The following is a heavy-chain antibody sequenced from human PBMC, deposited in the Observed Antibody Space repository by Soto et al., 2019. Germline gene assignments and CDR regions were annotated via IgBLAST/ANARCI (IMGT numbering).Heavy chain of an antibody. V-gene: IGHV4-59*08. CDR1: GGSISSYY. J-gene: IGHJ2*01. Sequence: QVQLQESGPGLVKPSETLSLTCTVSGGSISSYYWSWIRQPSGKGLEWIGYIYYSGSTNYNPSLRSRVTISVDTSKNQFSLKLSSVTAADTAVYYCARHDYGDYVYFDLWGRGTLVTVSS. CDR2: IYYSGST. CDR3: ARHDYGDYVYFDL. D-gene: IGHD4-17*01.